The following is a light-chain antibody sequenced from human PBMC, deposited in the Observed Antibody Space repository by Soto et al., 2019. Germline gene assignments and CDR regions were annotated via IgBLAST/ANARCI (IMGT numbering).Light chain of an antibody. J-gene: IGKJ1*01. CDR1: QTLLYSSNSKSY. Sequence: VMTQSPDSLAVSLGERATINCKSSQTLLYSSNSKSYLAWYQQKPGQSPKLLIHWASTRESGVPDRFSGSGSGTDFTLTIDSLQAEDVAVYYCQQYYNTPWTFGQGTKVDIK. CDR2: WAS. V-gene: IGKV4-1*01. CDR3: QQYYNTPWT.